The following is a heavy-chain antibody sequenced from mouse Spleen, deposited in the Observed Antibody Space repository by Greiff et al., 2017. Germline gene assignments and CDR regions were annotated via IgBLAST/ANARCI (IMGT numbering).Heavy chain of an antibody. V-gene: IGHV1-26*01. J-gene: IGHJ2*01. CDR3: AREGVIYYGNYTYFDY. CDR1: GYTFTDYY. CDR2: INPNNGGT. D-gene: IGHD2-1*01. Sequence: EVQLQQSGPELVKPGASVKISCKASGYTFTDYYMNWVKQSHGKSLEWIGDINPNNGGTSYNQKFKGKATLTVDKSSSTAYMELRSLTSEDSAVYYCAREGVIYYGNYTYFDYWGQGTTLTVSS.